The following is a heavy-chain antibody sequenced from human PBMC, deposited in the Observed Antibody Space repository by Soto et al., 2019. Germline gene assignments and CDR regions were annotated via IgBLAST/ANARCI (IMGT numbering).Heavy chain of an antibody. CDR3: GRERQWEPVQY. CDR2: ISGYNSNT. Sequence: VQLVQSGGEVKRPGTSVKVSCEASGYSFANYGITWVRQAPGQGLEGMGWISGYNSNTHYAQKLEGRVTMTNDTTKSTAYLEVRSLRSDDTAVYYCGRERQWEPVQYWGQGTPVTVSS. D-gene: IGHD1-26*01. V-gene: IGHV1-18*01. CDR1: GYSFANYG. J-gene: IGHJ4*02.